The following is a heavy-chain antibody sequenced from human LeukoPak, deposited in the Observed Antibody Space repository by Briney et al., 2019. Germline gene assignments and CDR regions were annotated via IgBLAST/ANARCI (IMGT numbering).Heavy chain of an antibody. CDR3: AKGYGSGSL. CDR2: IKQDGSEK. CDR1: GFTFSSYA. V-gene: IGHV3-7*01. D-gene: IGHD3-10*01. Sequence: GGSLRLSCAASGFTFSSYAMSWVRQAPGKGLEWVANIKQDGSEKYHVDSVKGRFTISRDNAKNSLYLQMNSLRAEDTAVYYCAKGYGSGSLWGQGTLVTVSS. J-gene: IGHJ4*02.